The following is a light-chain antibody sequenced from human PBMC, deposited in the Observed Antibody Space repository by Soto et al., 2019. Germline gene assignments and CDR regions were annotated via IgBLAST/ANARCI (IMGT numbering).Light chain of an antibody. V-gene: IGKV3-15*01. Sequence: EVVMTQSPATLSVSPGDKVSLSCRANQTISNTLAWYQQKPGQAPRLLIYAASTLQSGVPSRFSGSGSGTEFTLTISSLQPDDFATYYCQQYNSFTWTFGQGTKVDIK. CDR1: QTISNT. CDR2: AAS. CDR3: QQYNSFTWT. J-gene: IGKJ1*01.